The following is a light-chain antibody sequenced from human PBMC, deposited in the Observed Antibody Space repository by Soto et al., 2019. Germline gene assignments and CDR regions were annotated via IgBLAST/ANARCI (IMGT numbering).Light chain of an antibody. CDR2: GAS. J-gene: IGKJ2*01. CDR1: QSVSSSY. V-gene: IGKV3-20*01. Sequence: EIVLTQSPGTLSLSPGERATLSCRASQSVSSSYLAWYQQTPGHAPGLLIYGASSRATGIPDRFSGSGSGTDFTLTISRLEPEDFAMYYCQQYGSSPTFGQGTKLEIK. CDR3: QQYGSSPT.